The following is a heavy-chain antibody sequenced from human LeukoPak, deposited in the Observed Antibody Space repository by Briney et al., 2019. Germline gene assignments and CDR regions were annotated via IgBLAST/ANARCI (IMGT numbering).Heavy chain of an antibody. D-gene: IGHD1-1*01. V-gene: IGHV3-30-3*01. CDR3: ARGVRRPAPFDY. J-gene: IGHJ4*02. CDR1: GFTFSNYA. Sequence: GGSLRLSCAASGFTFSNYAMHWVRQAPGKGLEWVAVISYDGSNKYYADSVKGRVTISRDNSKNTLFLQMNSLRTEDTAVYYCARGVRRPAPFDYWGQGTLVTVSS. CDR2: ISYDGSNK.